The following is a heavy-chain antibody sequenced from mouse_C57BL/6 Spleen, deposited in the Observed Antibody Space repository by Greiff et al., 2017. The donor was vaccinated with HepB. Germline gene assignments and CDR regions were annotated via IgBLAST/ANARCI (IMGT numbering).Heavy chain of an antibody. Sequence: EVKLVESGPGLVKPSQSLSLTCSVTGYSITSGYYWNWIRQFPGNKLEWMGYISYDGSNNYNPSLKNRISITLDTSKNQFFLKLNSVTTEDTATYYCARENYGTRYFDYWGQGTTLTVSS. CDR1: GYSITSGYY. CDR2: ISYDGSN. D-gene: IGHD1-1*01. J-gene: IGHJ2*01. V-gene: IGHV3-6*01. CDR3: ARENYGTRYFDY.